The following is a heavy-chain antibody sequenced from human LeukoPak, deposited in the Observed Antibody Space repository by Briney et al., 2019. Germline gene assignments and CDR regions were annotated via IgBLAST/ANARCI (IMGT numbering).Heavy chain of an antibody. V-gene: IGHV4-30-2*01. J-gene: IGHJ4*02. CDR1: GGSISSGGYY. CDR3: ARHGVVVPAAIRIRVLDY. CDR2: IYHSGST. Sequence: SQTLSLTCTVSGGSISSGGYYWSWIRQPPGKGLEWIGYIYHSGSTYYNPSLKSRVTTSVDRSKNQFSLKLSSVTAADTAVYYCARHGVVVPAAIRIRVLDYWGQGTLVTVSS. D-gene: IGHD2-2*02.